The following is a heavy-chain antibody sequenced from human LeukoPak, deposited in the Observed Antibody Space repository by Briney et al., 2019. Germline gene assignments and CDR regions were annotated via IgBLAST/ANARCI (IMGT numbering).Heavy chain of an antibody. D-gene: IGHD3-3*01. Sequence: GGSLRLSCAASGFTFSGYSMNWVRQAPGKGLEWVSSISSSSSYIYYADSVKGRFTISRDNAKNSLYLQMNSLRAEDTAVYYCARVVYYDFWSGYYAPLDYYYYMDVWGKGTTVTVSS. CDR3: ARVVYYDFWSGYYAPLDYYYYMDV. CDR2: ISSSSSYI. J-gene: IGHJ6*03. V-gene: IGHV3-21*01. CDR1: GFTFSGYS.